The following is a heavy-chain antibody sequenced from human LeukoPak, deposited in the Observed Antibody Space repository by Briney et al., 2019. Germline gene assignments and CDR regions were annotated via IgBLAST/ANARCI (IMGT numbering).Heavy chain of an antibody. J-gene: IGHJ4*02. V-gene: IGHV4-34*01. Sequence: PSETLSLTCAVYGGSFSGYYWSWIRQPPGKGLEWIGVINHSGSTNYNPSLKSRVTISVDTSKNQFSLKLSSVTAADTAVYYCARGPIQLWPIDYWGQGTLVTVSS. CDR2: INHSGST. D-gene: IGHD5-18*01. CDR1: GGSFSGYY. CDR3: ARGPIQLWPIDY.